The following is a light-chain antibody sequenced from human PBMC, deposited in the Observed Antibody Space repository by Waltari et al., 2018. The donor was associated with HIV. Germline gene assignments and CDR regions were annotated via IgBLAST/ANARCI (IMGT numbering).Light chain of an antibody. CDR2: GTS. CDR3: QQFGGSQYT. V-gene: IGKV3-20*01. CDR1: QSVTTYF. Sequence: EVVLTQSPGTLSLSPGERATLSCRASQSVTTYFLVWYQQKFGQAPRLLIYGTSKRATGIPDRFSGSGSGTDFTLTISALEPEDVAVYYCQQFGGSQYTFGQGTKLEIK. J-gene: IGKJ2*01.